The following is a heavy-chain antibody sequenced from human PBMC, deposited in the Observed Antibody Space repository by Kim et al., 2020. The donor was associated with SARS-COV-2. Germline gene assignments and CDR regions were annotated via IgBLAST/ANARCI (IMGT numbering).Heavy chain of an antibody. J-gene: IGHJ4*02. CDR2: ISSSSSYI. Sequence: GGSLRLSCAASGFTFSSYSMNWVRQAPGKGLEWVSSISSSSSYIYYSDSVKGRFTISRDNAKNSLYLQMNSLRAEDTAVYYCAREGGGYSYGFCDYWGQGTLVTVSS. CDR1: GFTFSSYS. D-gene: IGHD5-18*01. V-gene: IGHV3-21*01. CDR3: AREGGGYSYGFCDY.